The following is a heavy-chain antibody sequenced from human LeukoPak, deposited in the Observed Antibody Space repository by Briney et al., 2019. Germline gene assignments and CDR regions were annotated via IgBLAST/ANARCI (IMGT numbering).Heavy chain of an antibody. CDR3: AELGITMIGGV. Sequence: GGSLRLSCAASGFIFSSYWMHWVRHTPGKGLVWVSRIKSDGSDTTYADSVKGRFTISRDNAKNSLYLQMNSLRAEDTAVYYCAELGITMIGGVWGKGTTVTISS. J-gene: IGHJ6*04. CDR2: IKSDGSDT. V-gene: IGHV3-74*03. D-gene: IGHD3-10*02. CDR1: GFIFSSYW.